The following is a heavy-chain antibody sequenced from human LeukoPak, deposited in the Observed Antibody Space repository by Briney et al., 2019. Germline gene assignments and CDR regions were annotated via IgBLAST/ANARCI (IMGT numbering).Heavy chain of an antibody. CDR3: ARAYYDSSGYYKKYYFDY. D-gene: IGHD3-22*01. J-gene: IGHJ4*02. V-gene: IGHV4-39*07. Sequence: SETLSLTCTVSGGSISSSTYYWGWIRQPPGKGLEWIGSIYYSGSTYYNPSLKSRVTISVDTSKNQFSLKLSSVTAADTAGYYCARAYYDSSGYYKKYYFDYWGQGTLVTVSS. CDR2: IYYSGST. CDR1: GGSISSSTYY.